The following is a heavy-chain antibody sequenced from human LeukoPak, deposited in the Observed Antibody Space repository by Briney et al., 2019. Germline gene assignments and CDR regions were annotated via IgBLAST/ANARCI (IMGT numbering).Heavy chain of an antibody. V-gene: IGHV4-39*01. CDR2: IYYSGST. Sequence: PSETLSLTCTVSGGSISSSSYYWGWIRQPPGKGLEWIGNIYYSGSTYYNPSLKSRVTISVDTSKNQFSLKLSSVTAADTAVYYCARGDWNYSSATDAFDIWGQGTMVTVSS. J-gene: IGHJ3*02. CDR1: GGSISSSSYY. CDR3: ARGDWNYSSATDAFDI. D-gene: IGHD1-7*01.